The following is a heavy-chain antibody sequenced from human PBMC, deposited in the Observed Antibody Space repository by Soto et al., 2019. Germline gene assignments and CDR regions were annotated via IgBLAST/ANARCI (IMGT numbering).Heavy chain of an antibody. D-gene: IGHD3-10*01. CDR1: GFTFSSYV. CDR2: INGGGNT. V-gene: IGHV3-23*01. CDR3: ARDQIGYGRLDH. J-gene: IGHJ4*02. Sequence: EVQLLESGGGLVQPGGSLRLSCAASGFTFSSYVMNWVRQAPGKGLEWVSAINGGGNTYYTDSVKGRFTISGDNSKYTVYLQMSSLRAEDTAVYYCARDQIGYGRLDHWGQGTPVTVSS.